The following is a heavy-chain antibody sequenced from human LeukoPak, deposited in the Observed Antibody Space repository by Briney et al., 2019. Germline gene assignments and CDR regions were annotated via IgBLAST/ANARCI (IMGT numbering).Heavy chain of an antibody. D-gene: IGHD3-16*01. V-gene: IGHV4-34*01. CDR3: ARDDALGDNALDI. Sequence: PSETLSLTCAVYGGSFSGYYWSWIRQPPGKGLEWIGEINHSGSTNYKPSLKSRVTISVDTSKNQFSLKLSSVTAADTAVYYCARDDALGDNALDIWGQGTMVTVSS. CDR1: GGSFSGYY. J-gene: IGHJ3*02. CDR2: INHSGST.